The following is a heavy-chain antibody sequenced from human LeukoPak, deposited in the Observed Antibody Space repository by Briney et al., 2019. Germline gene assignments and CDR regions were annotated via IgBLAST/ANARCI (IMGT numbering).Heavy chain of an antibody. D-gene: IGHD2-21*01. CDR3: ARHQTAYDLPGFDP. V-gene: IGHV4-59*08. CDR2: IYYSGST. J-gene: IGHJ5*02. Sequence: SETLSLTCTVSGGSISSYYWSWIRQPPGKGLEWIGYIYYSGSTNYNPSLKSRVTISVDTSKNQFSLKLSSVTAADTAVYYCARHQTAYDLPGFDPWGQGTLVTVSS. CDR1: GGSISSYY.